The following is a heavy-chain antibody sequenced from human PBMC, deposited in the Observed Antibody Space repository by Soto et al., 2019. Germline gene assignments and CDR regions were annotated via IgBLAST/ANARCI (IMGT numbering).Heavy chain of an antibody. V-gene: IGHV3-21*01. J-gene: IGHJ6*02. Sequence: GSVRLSCVASGFTFNDYSMSWVRQAPGKGLEWVSSISRSSTYRWYADSVKGRFSISRDNAEKTLSLQMDNLRVADTAVYYCARVLLWFGEFNDFGMDVWGQGTTVTAP. CDR1: GFTFNDYS. CDR2: ISRSSTYR. CDR3: ARVLLWFGEFNDFGMDV. D-gene: IGHD3-10*01.